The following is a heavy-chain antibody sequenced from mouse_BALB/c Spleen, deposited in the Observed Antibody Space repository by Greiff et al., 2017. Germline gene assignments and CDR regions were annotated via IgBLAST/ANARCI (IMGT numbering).Heavy chain of an antibody. CDR2: IDPFNGGT. D-gene: IGHD2-3*01. J-gene: IGHJ2*01. CDR3: APSYDGSYFDY. Sequence: EVQLQQSGPELMKPGASVKISCKASGYSFTSYYMHWVKQSHGKSLEWIGYIDPFNGGTSYNQKFKGKATLTVDKSSSTAYMHLSSLTSEDSAVYYCAPSYDGSYFDYWGQGTTLTVSS. V-gene: IGHV1S135*01. CDR1: GYSFTSYY.